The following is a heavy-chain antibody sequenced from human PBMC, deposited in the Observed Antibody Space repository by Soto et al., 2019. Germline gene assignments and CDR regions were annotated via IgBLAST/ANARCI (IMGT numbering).Heavy chain of an antibody. CDR1: GDSVSSNSAA. Sequence: SQTLSLTCAISGDSVSSNSAAWNWIRQSPSRGLEWLGRTYYRSKWYNDYAVSVKSRITINTDTSKNQFSLQLNSVTSEDTAVYYCAREAYSSSPLRRYYGMDVWGQGTTVTVSS. D-gene: IGHD6-6*01. CDR2: TYYRSKWYN. V-gene: IGHV6-1*01. CDR3: AREAYSSSPLRRYYGMDV. J-gene: IGHJ6*02.